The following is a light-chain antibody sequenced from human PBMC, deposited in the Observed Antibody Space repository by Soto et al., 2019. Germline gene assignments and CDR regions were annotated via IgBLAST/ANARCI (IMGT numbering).Light chain of an antibody. CDR2: AAS. CDR1: QGISNY. CDR3: QKYNSALLT. J-gene: IGKJ4*01. V-gene: IGKV1-27*01. Sequence: DIQMTQSPSSLSAYVGDIVTITCRASQGISNYLAWYQQKSGKVPKLLISAASTLQSGVPSRFSGSGSGTDFTLTISSLQPEDVATYYCQKYNSALLTYGGGTKVEIK.